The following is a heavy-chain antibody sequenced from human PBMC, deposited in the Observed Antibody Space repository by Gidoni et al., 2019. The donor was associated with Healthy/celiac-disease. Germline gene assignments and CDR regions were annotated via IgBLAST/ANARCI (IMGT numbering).Heavy chain of an antibody. CDR1: GGSFSGYY. CDR3: AIGALLWFGELAAFDI. V-gene: IGHV4-34*01. CDR2: INNIGST. J-gene: IGHJ3*02. Sequence: QVQLQQWGAGLLKPSETLSLTCAVYGGSFSGYYWNWIRQPPGKGLEWMGEINNIGSTNYNPSLKSRVTISVDTSKNQFSLKLSSVTAADTAVYYCAIGALLWFGELAAFDIWGQGTMVTVSS. D-gene: IGHD3-10*01.